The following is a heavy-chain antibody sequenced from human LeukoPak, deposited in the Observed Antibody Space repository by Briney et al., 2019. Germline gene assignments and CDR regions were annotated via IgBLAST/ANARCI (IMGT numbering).Heavy chain of an antibody. V-gene: IGHV4-39*07. D-gene: IGHD3-16*02. CDR1: GGSISSSSYY. CDR3: ATRTFGGVIKY. CDR2: IYYSGST. J-gene: IGHJ4*02. Sequence: SETLSLTCTVSGGSISSSSYYWGWIRQPPGKGLEWIGSIYYSGSTYYNPSLKSRVTISVDTSKNQFSLKLSSVTVADTAVYYCATRTFGGVIKYWGQGILVTVSS.